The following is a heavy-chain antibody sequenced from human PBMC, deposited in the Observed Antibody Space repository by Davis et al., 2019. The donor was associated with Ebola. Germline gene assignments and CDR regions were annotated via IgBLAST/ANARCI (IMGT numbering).Heavy chain of an antibody. J-gene: IGHJ6*02. V-gene: IGHV4-34*01. Sequence: GSLRLSCAVYGGSFSGYYWSWIRQPPGKGLEWIGEINHSGSTNYNPSLKSRVTISVDTSKNQFSLKLSSVTAADTAVYYCARDVRGSSDYGISYYYYYGMDVWGQGTTVTVSS. CDR1: GGSFSGYY. D-gene: IGHD4-17*01. CDR2: INHSGST. CDR3: ARDVRGSSDYGISYYYYYGMDV.